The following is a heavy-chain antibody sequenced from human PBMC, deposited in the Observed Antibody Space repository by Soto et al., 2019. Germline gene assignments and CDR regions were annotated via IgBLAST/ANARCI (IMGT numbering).Heavy chain of an antibody. D-gene: IGHD3-10*01. CDR3: ARDSGMIRGNYGMDV. V-gene: IGHV3-53*01. Sequence: EVQLVESGGGLIQPGGSLRLSCAASGFIVRSNYMTWVRQAPGKGLEWVSVIYSSVNIYYPDSVKGRFTTSRDNSQNTFFLPMNSLRAEDTAVYYCARDSGMIRGNYGMDVWGQGTTVIVSS. CDR1: GFIVRSNY. J-gene: IGHJ6*02. CDR2: IYSSVNI.